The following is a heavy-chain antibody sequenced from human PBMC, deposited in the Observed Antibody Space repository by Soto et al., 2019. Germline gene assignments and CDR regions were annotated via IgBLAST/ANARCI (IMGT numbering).Heavy chain of an antibody. J-gene: IGHJ5*02. Sequence: QRLSCTASGFTFGDYVMSWFRQAPGKGLEWVGFIKSKGFGGTKEYAASVKGRFTISRDDSKSIAYLQMNSLEIEDTAVYYCTRGTPVTTDNWFDPWGQGILVTVSS. CDR2: IKSKGFGGTK. CDR1: GFTFGDYV. V-gene: IGHV3-49*03. CDR3: TRGTPVTTDNWFDP. D-gene: IGHD4-17*01.